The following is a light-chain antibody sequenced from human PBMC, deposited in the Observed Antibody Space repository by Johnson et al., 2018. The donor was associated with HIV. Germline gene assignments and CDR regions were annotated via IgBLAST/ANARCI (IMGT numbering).Light chain of an antibody. CDR2: DTI. Sequence: QSVLTQSPSVSAAPGQKVTISCSGSSSNIGSHYVSWYQQVPGTAPRLVIYDTIKRHSGIPDRFSGSKSGTSATLGITGLQTGDEADYYCGTWDSSLNADVFGTGTKLTVL. J-gene: IGLJ1*01. CDR1: SSNIGSHY. V-gene: IGLV1-51*01. CDR3: GTWDSSLNADV.